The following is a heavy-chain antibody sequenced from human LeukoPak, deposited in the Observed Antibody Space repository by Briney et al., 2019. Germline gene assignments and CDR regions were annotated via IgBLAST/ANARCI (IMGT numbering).Heavy chain of an antibody. CDR3: AEDFWSGYYNDY. CDR2: ITGAGHST. Sequence: PGGSLRLSCAGSGFTFLNYAMSWVRQTPGKGLEWVSAITGAGHSTYYADSVKGRFTISRDNSKNTLYLQMNSLRAEDTAVYYCAEDFWSGYYNDYWGQGTLVTVSS. J-gene: IGHJ4*02. D-gene: IGHD3-3*01. CDR1: GFTFLNYA. V-gene: IGHV3-23*01.